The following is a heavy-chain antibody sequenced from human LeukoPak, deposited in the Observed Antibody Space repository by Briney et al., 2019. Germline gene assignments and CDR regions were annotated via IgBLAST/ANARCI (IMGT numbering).Heavy chain of an antibody. D-gene: IGHD3-22*01. CDR2: INHSGST. J-gene: IGHJ4*02. Sequence: SETLSLTCTVSGGSISSYYWSWIRQPLGKGLEWIGEINHSGSTNYNPSLKSRVTISVDTSKNQFSLKLSSVTAADTAVYYCARLGSSGLNYWGQGTLVTVSS. V-gene: IGHV4-34*01. CDR3: ARLGSSGLNY. CDR1: GGSISSYY.